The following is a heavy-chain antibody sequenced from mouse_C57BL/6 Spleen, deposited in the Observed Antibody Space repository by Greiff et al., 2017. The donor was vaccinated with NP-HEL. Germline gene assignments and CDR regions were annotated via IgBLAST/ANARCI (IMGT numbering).Heavy chain of an antibody. CDR3: ARPVVDSTEGFDV. CDR1: GYTFTSYT. V-gene: IGHV1-4*01. J-gene: IGHJ1*03. Sequence: VQLQQSGAELARPGASVKMSCKASGYTFTSYTMHWVKQRPGQGLEWIGYINPSSGYTKYNQKFKDKATLTADKSSSTAYMQLSSLTSEDSAVYYCARPVVDSTEGFDVWGTGTTVTVSS. CDR2: INPSSGYT. D-gene: IGHD1-1*01.